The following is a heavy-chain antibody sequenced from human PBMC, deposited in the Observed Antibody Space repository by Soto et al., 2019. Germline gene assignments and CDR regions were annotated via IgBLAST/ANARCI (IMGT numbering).Heavy chain of an antibody. CDR2: ISPYNGHT. CDR3: ARLYYKFLTGSYTVGAAHAFDF. J-gene: IGHJ3*01. D-gene: IGHD3-9*01. Sequence: QVPLVQSGAEVKKPGASMQVSCKASGYTFTTYGLSWVRQAPGQGLEWMGWISPYNGHTTYAQKLQGRVTMTTDTSPSTAFMELRSLRSDDTAVYYCARLYYKFLTGSYTVGAAHAFDFWGQGTMVTVSS. CDR1: GYTFTTYG. V-gene: IGHV1-18*01.